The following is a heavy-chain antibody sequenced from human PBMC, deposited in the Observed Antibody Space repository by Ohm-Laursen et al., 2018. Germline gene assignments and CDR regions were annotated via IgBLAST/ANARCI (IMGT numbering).Heavy chain of an antibody. CDR1: GFTFSSYG. J-gene: IGHJ4*02. D-gene: IGHD3-10*01. Sequence: SLRLSCAASGFTFSSYGMHWVRQAPGKGLEWVGRVKRKTDGGTTDYAAPVKGRFTISRDNAKNTLYLQMNSLRAEDTAVYYCARTPYGSGSYDYWGQGTLVTVSS. CDR3: ARTPYGSGSYDY. CDR2: VKRKTDGGTT. V-gene: IGHV3-15*05.